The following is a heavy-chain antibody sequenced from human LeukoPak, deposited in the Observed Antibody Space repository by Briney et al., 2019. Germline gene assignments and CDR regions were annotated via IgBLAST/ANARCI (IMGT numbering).Heavy chain of an antibody. CDR3: ARDPHPTYYYDSSGPSGGDY. D-gene: IGHD3-22*01. CDR2: ISSSSSYI. J-gene: IGHJ4*02. Sequence: GGSLRLSCAASGFTFSSYSMNWVRQAPGKGLEWVSSISSSSSYIYYADSVKGRFTISRDNAKNSLYLQMNSLRAEDTAVYYCARDPHPTYYYDSSGPSGGDYWGQGTLVTVSS. CDR1: GFTFSSYS. V-gene: IGHV3-21*01.